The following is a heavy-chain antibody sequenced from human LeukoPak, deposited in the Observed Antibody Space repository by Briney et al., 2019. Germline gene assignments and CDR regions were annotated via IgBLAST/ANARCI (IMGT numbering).Heavy chain of an antibody. CDR1: GGTFSSYA. CDR3: ARMGGIPLWFGESVDGMDV. D-gene: IGHD3-10*01. J-gene: IGHJ6*02. Sequence: SVKVSCKASGGTFSSYAISWVRQAPRQGLEWMGGIIPIFGTANYAQKFQGRVTITADESTSTAYMELSSLRSEDTAVYYCARMGGIPLWFGESVDGMDVWGQGTTVTVSS. V-gene: IGHV1-69*13. CDR2: IIPIFGTA.